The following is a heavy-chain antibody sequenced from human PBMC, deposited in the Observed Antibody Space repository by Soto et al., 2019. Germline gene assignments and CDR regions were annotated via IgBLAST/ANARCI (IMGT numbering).Heavy chain of an antibody. Sequence: QVQLVQSGAEVKKPGASVKVSCKASGYTFTNYDINWVRQATGQGLEWMGWMNPNSGTTGYAQKFQGRVTMTRDTSISTDYRELSSLRSEDTAVYYGVINTAVAGPWGSHFHPNWFDPWGQGTLVTVSS. CDR2: MNPNSGTT. V-gene: IGHV1-8*01. CDR3: VINTAVAGPWGSHFHPNWFDP. CDR1: GYTFTNYD. D-gene: IGHD6-19*01. J-gene: IGHJ5*02.